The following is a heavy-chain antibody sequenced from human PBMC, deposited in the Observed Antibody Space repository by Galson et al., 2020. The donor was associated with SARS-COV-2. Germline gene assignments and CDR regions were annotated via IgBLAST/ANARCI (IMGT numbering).Heavy chain of an antibody. J-gene: IGHJ4*02. D-gene: IGHD3-22*01. CDR3: ARLYDRTYFDS. V-gene: IGHV4-30-4*01. CDR2: IYYSGST. CDR1: GGSISSGDYY. Sequence: ETSETLSLTCTVSGGSISSGDYYWSWIRQPPGKGLEWFGYIYYSGSTYYNPSLESRVTMSVDTSKNQFSLKLSSVTSADTAVYYCARLYDRTYFDSWGQGTLVTVSS.